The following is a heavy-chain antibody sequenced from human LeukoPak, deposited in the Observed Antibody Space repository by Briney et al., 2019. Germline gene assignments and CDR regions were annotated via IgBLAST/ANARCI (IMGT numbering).Heavy chain of an antibody. V-gene: IGHV4-59*08. CDR3: ARRRGDFWSDYYAFDS. D-gene: IGHD3-3*01. Sequence: TETLSLTCTVSGGSISSYYWSWIRQPPGKGLEWIGYIYYSGNTEYNPSLTSRVTISLDTSKNQFSLKLSSVTAADTAVYYCARRRGDFWSDYYAFDSWGQGTLVTISS. CDR2: IYYSGNT. J-gene: IGHJ4*02. CDR1: GGSISSYY.